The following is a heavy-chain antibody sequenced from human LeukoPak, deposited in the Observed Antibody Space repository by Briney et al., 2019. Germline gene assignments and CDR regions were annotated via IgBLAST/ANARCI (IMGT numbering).Heavy chain of an antibody. V-gene: IGHV3-30*04. CDR1: GFTFSSYA. J-gene: IGHJ6*02. CDR2: ISYDGSDK. Sequence: GGSLRLSCAASGFTFSSYAMHWVRQAPGKGLEWVAVISYDGSDKYYADSVKGRFTISRDNSRNTLYLQMNSLRGEDTAVYYCAKYVRAYYYYYYGLDVWGQGTTVTVSS. D-gene: IGHD2/OR15-2a*01. CDR3: AKYVRAYYYYYYGLDV.